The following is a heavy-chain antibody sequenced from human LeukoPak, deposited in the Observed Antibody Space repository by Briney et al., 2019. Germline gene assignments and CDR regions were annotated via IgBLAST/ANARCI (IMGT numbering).Heavy chain of an antibody. D-gene: IGHD1-26*01. CDR2: IYSGSST. Sequence: GGSLRLSCAASGFTVSSNYMSWVRQAPGKGLEWVSVIYSGSSTYYADSVKGRFTISRHNSKNTLYLQMNSLRAEDTAVYYCARAPPGATSLGYYYGMDVWGQGTTVTVSS. CDR3: ARAPPGATSLGYYYGMDV. V-gene: IGHV3-53*04. J-gene: IGHJ6*02. CDR1: GFTVSSNY.